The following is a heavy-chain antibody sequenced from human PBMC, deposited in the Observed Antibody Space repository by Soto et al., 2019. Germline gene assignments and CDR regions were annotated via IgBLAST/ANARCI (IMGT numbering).Heavy chain of an antibody. CDR1: GFTFSSYA. CDR3: ARDYESGSYPFDY. CDR2: ISYDGSNK. V-gene: IGHV3-30-3*01. Sequence: GGSLRLSCAASGFTFSSYAMHWVRQAPGKGLEWVAVISYDGSNKYYADSVKGRFTISRDNSKNTLYLQMNSLRAEDTAVYYCARDYESGSYPFDYWGQGTLVTVSS. J-gene: IGHJ4*02. D-gene: IGHD1-26*01.